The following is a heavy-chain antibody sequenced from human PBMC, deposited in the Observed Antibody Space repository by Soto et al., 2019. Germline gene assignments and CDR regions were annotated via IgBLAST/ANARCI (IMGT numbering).Heavy chain of an antibody. V-gene: IGHV4-59*01. CDR2: IYYSGST. D-gene: IGHD5-18*01. CDR1: GGSISSYY. CDR3: ARGTDMVNY. J-gene: IGHJ4*02. Sequence: SETLSLTCTVSGGSISSYYWSWIRQPPGKGLEWIGYIYYSGSTNYNPLLKSRATISVDTSKNQFSLTLSSVTAADTAVYYCARGTDMVNYWGQGTLVTVSS.